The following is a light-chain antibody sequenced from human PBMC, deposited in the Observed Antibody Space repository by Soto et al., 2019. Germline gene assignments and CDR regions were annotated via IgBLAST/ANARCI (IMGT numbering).Light chain of an antibody. Sequence: EIVLTQSPCTLSLTPGERATLSCRASQSVSSSLLAWYQQKPGQAPRLVIYGVSTRATGIPDRFSGSGSGTEFTLTISSLQPEDVATYYCQKFNSAPLTFGGGTK. CDR1: QSVSSSL. J-gene: IGKJ4*01. CDR2: GVS. V-gene: IGKV3-20*01. CDR3: QKFNSAPLT.